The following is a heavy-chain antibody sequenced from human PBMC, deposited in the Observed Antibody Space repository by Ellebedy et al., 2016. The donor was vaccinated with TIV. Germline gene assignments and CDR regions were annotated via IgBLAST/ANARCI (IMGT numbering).Heavy chain of an antibody. CDR2: INHSGST. D-gene: IGHD1-14*01. Sequence: SETLSLTXAVYGGSFSGYYWSWIRQPPGKGLEWIGEINHSGSTNYNPSLKSRVTISVDTSKNQFSLKLSSVTAADTAVYYCARGNGPPARIYYYGMDVWGQGTTVTVSS. V-gene: IGHV4-34*01. CDR3: ARGNGPPARIYYYGMDV. J-gene: IGHJ6*02. CDR1: GGSFSGYY.